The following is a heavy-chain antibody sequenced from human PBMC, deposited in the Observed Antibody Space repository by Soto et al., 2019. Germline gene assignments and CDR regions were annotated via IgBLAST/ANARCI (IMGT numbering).Heavy chain of an antibody. CDR2: ISPTGGST. Sequence: PXGSLRLSCSAAGFTFSSYDMHWVRQAPGKGLEFVAGISPTGGSTYYPDSVKGRSTISRDNSKNTLYLQMSSLRPEDTAVYYCVKLTDYWGQGALVTVSS. D-gene: IGHD3-9*01. J-gene: IGHJ4*02. V-gene: IGHV3-64D*06. CDR1: GFTFSSYD. CDR3: VKLTDY.